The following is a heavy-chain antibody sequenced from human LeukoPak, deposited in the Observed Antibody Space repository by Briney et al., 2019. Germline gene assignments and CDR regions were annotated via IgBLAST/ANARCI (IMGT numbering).Heavy chain of an antibody. D-gene: IGHD3-22*01. CDR3: ARVRYYYDSSGLDY. CDR1: GFTFSSYA. Sequence: GGSLRLSCAASGFTFSSYAMHWVRQAPGKGLEWVAVISYDGSNKYYADSVKGRFTTSRDNSKNTLYLQMNSLRAEDTAVYYCARVRYYYDSSGLDYWGQGTLVTVSS. J-gene: IGHJ4*02. V-gene: IGHV3-30*04. CDR2: ISYDGSNK.